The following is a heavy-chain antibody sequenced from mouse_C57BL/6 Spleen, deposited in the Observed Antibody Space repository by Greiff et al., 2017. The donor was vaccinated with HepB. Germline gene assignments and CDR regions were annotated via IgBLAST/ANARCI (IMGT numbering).Heavy chain of an antibody. CDR2: ISDGGSYT. V-gene: IGHV5-4*01. CDR1: GFTFSSYA. D-gene: IGHD4-1*01. Sequence: EVKLMESGGGLVKPGGSLKLSCAASGFTFSSYAMSWVRQTPEKRLEWVATISDGGSYTYYPDNVKGRFTISRDNAKNNLYLQMSHLKSEDTAMYYCARDGNWEGFAYWGQGTLVTVSA. CDR3: ARDGNWEGFAY. J-gene: IGHJ3*01.